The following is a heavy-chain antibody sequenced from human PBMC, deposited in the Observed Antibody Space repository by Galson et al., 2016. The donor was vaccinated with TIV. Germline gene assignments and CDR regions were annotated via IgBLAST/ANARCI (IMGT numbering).Heavy chain of an antibody. V-gene: IGHV3-23*01. CDR1: GFILNSFA. Sequence: SLRLSCAASGFILNSFAMSWVRQAPGKGLQWVSAISRRGFNTYYADSAKGRFTISRDNSKNTLYLQMNSVRADDTAVYYCAKEAGTDYYYSMDVWGQGTTVTVSS. J-gene: IGHJ6*02. CDR2: ISRRGFNT. D-gene: IGHD1/OR15-1a*01. CDR3: AKEAGTDYYYSMDV.